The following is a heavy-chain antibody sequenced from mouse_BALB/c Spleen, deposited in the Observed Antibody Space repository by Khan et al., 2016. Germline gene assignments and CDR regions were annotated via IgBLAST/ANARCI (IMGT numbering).Heavy chain of an antibody. CDR1: GYSITSDYA. CDR3: ARGDWYFDV. CDR2: IFYSDST. J-gene: IGHJ1*01. V-gene: IGHV3-2*02. Sequence: EVQLQESGPGLVKPSQSLSITCTVTGYSITSDYAWSWIRQFPGNKLEWMGYIFYSDSTTYNPSLKSRVSLTRDTSKNQFFLQLNSVTAEDTATYFCARGDWYFDVWGAATTVTFSS.